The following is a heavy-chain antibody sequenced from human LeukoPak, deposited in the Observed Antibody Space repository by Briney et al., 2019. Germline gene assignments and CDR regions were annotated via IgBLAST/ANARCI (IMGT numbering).Heavy chain of an antibody. CDR2: ISGSGGST. D-gene: IGHD4-17*01. V-gene: IGHV3-23*01. Sequence: GGSLRLSCAASGFIFSSYAMTWVRQAPGKGLEWVSAISGSGGSTYYADSVKGRFTISRDNAKNSLYLQMSSLRAEDTAVYYCARDGAVTKGDYWGQGTLVTVSS. CDR3: ARDGAVTKGDY. CDR1: GFIFSSYA. J-gene: IGHJ4*02.